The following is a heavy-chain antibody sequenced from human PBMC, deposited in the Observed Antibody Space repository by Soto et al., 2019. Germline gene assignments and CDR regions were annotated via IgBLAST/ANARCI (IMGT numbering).Heavy chain of an antibody. CDR1: GYTFTSYA. CDR3: ARDGAVAGSYYFDY. Sequence: QVQLVQSGAEVKKPGASVKVSCKASGYTFTSYAMHWVRQAPGQRLEWMGWINAGNGNTKYSQKFQGRVTITRDTSASTAYMELSSLRSEDTAVYYCARDGAVAGSYYFDYWGQGTLVTVS. CDR2: INAGNGNT. V-gene: IGHV1-3*01. D-gene: IGHD6-19*01. J-gene: IGHJ4*02.